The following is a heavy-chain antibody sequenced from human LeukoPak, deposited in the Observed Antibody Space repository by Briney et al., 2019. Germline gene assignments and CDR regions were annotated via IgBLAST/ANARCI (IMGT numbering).Heavy chain of an antibody. Sequence: SETLSLTCAVYGGSFSGYYWSWIRQPPGKGLEWIGEINHSGGTNYNPSLKSRVTISVDTSKNQFSLKLSSVTAADTAVYYCARVVVAATVYFDYWGQGTLVTVSS. CDR3: ARVVVAATVYFDY. CDR1: GGSFSGYY. J-gene: IGHJ4*02. V-gene: IGHV4-34*01. CDR2: INHSGGT. D-gene: IGHD2-15*01.